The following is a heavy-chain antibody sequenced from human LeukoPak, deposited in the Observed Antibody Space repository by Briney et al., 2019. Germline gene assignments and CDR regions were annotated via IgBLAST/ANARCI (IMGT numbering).Heavy chain of an antibody. CDR2: INPSGGST. J-gene: IGHJ4*02. V-gene: IGHV1-46*01. CDR1: GYTFTSYY. Sequence: ASVKVSCKASGYTFTSYYMHWVRQAPGQGLEWMGIINPSGGSTSYAQKLQGRVTMTTDTSTSTAYMELRSLRSDDTAVYYCARAGMRYHDSSGYYRLDYWGQGTLVTVSS. CDR3: ARAGMRYHDSSGYYRLDY. D-gene: IGHD3-22*01.